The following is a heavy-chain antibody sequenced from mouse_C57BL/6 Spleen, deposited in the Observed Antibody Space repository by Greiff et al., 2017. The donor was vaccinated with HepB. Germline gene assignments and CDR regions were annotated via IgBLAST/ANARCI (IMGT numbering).Heavy chain of an antibody. CDR3: AFTTVVSYFDV. D-gene: IGHD1-1*01. J-gene: IGHJ1*03. CDR2: IDPEDGEN. Sequence: VQLQQSGAELVKPGASVKLSCTASGFNIKDYYMHWVKQRTEQGLEWIGRIDPEDGENKYAPKFQGKATITADTSSNTAYLQLSSLTSEDTAVYYCAFTTVVSYFDVWGTGTTVTVSS. V-gene: IGHV14-2*01. CDR1: GFNIKDYY.